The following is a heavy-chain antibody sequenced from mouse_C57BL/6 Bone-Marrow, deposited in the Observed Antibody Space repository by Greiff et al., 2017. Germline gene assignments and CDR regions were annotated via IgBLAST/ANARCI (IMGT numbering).Heavy chain of an antibody. J-gene: IGHJ1*03. CDR2: IYPRSGNT. D-gene: IGHD1-1*01. CDR3: ARGYYGSSLNWYFDV. V-gene: IGHV1-81*01. CDR1: GYTFTSYG. Sequence: VKVVESGAELARPGASVKLSCKASGYTFTSYGISWVKQRTGQGLEWIGEIYPRSGNTYYNEKFKGKATLTADKSSSTAYMELRSLTSEDSAVYFCARGYYGSSLNWYFDVWGTGTTVTVSS.